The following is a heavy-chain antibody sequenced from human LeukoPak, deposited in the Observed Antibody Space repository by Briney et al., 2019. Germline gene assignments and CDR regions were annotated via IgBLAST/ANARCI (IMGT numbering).Heavy chain of an antibody. CDR3: ARETNSGCYSGSRYYYYMDV. J-gene: IGHJ6*03. Sequence: PSETLSLTCAVSGFSISSGYYCGWIRQPPGKGLEWIGSIYHSGSTYYNPSFKSRVTISVDTSKNQFSLKLSSVTAADTAVYYCARETNSGCYSGSRYYYYMDVWGKGTTVTVSS. CDR2: IYHSGST. CDR1: GFSISSGYY. V-gene: IGHV4-38-2*02. D-gene: IGHD3-22*01.